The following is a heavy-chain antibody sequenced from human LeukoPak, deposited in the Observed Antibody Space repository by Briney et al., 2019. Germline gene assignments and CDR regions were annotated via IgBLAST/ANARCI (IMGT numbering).Heavy chain of an antibody. CDR3: ARRIAAGDIDY. D-gene: IGHD6-13*01. J-gene: IGHJ4*02. V-gene: IGHV4-59*12. Sequence: SETLSLTCTVSGGSISSYYWSWIRQPPGKGLEWIGYIYYSGSTNYNPSLKSRVTISVDKSKNQFSLKLSSVTAADTAVYYCARRIAAGDIDYWGQGTLVTVSS. CDR2: IYYSGST. CDR1: GGSISSYY.